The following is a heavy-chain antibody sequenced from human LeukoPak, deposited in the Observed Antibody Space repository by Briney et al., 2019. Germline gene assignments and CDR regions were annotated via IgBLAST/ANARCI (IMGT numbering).Heavy chain of an antibody. Sequence: GGSLRLSCATSGFTFSSHWMSWVRQAPGKGLEWVANIKQDGSEKYFVDSVKGRFAISRDNAKNSLYLQMSSLRAGDTAVYYCARGGSRHPSPEDYWGRGTLATVSS. D-gene: IGHD3-10*01. CDR2: IKQDGSEK. CDR1: GFTFSSHW. V-gene: IGHV3-7*03. J-gene: IGHJ4*02. CDR3: ARGGSRHPSPEDY.